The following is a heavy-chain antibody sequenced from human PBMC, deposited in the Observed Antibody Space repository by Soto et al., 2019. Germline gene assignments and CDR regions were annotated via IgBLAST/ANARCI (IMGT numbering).Heavy chain of an antibody. CDR1: GGTFSSYT. CDR2: IIPILGIA. J-gene: IGHJ2*01. Sequence: QVQLVQSGAEVKKPGSSVKVSCKASGGTFSSYTISWVRQAPGQGLEWMGRIIPILGIANYAQKFQGRVTITEDKSTSTAYMELSRLRFEDTAVYYCARTPWGYCSGGSCYQTYWYFDIWGRGTLVIVSS. D-gene: IGHD2-15*01. CDR3: ARTPWGYCSGGSCYQTYWYFDI. V-gene: IGHV1-69*02.